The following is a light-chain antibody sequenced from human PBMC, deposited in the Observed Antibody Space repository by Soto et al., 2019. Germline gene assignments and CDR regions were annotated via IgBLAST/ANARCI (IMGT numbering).Light chain of an antibody. J-gene: IGKJ3*01. CDR3: QKYGNSPFT. CDR1: QSVSSSY. Sequence: EIVLTQSPGTLSLSPGERATLSCRASQSVSSSYLAWYQQKPGQAPRLLIYGASTRATGSPDRFSGGGSGTDFTLTISRLEPEDFAVYYCQKYGNSPFTFGPGTKVDIK. V-gene: IGKV3-20*01. CDR2: GAS.